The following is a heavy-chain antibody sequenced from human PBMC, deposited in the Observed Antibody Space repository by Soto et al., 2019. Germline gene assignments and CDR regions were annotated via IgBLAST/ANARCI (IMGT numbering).Heavy chain of an antibody. J-gene: IGHJ6*03. CDR1: GYKFTSYG. CDR3: ARVLKYLGNWYYYCYMDV. D-gene: IGHD2-2*01. Sequence: AAVKVSCKAEGYKFTSYGISRLRKAPGQELEWMGWISAYNGNTNYAQKLQGRVTMTTDTSKSTAYMELRSLRSDDTAVYYCARVLKYLGNWYYYCYMDVWGKGTTVTVSS. CDR2: ISAYNGNT. V-gene: IGHV1-18*01.